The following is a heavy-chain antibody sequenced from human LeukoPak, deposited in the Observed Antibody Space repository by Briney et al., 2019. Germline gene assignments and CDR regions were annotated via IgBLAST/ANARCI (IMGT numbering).Heavy chain of an antibody. CDR2: IYTSGST. CDR1: GGSISSYY. Sequence: SETLSLTCTVSGGSISSYYWSWIRQPAGKGLEWIGRIYTSGSTNYNPSLKSRVTMSVDTSKNQFSLKLSSVTAADTAVYYCARGESGSSSWYRRVYFDYWGQGTLVTVSS. J-gene: IGHJ4*02. V-gene: IGHV4-4*07. D-gene: IGHD6-13*01. CDR3: ARGESGSSSWYRRVYFDY.